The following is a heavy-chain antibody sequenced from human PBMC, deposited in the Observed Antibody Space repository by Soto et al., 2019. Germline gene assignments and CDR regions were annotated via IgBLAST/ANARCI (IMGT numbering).Heavy chain of an antibody. D-gene: IGHD3-22*01. J-gene: IGHJ5*02. Sequence: SETLSLTCSVSGGSISSGYWTWIRQPPGKGLEWIGYIYYGGSINYNPSLKSRVIISVDTAKNQFSLRLSSVSAADTAVYYCTGAYYDVSGYSLDPWGQGTAVTVSS. CDR3: TGAYYDVSGYSLDP. CDR2: IYYGGSI. V-gene: IGHV4-59*01. CDR1: GGSISSGY.